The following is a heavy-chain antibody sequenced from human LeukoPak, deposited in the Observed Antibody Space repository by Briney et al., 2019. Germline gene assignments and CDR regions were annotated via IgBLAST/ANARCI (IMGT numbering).Heavy chain of an antibody. D-gene: IGHD3-22*01. Sequence: PSETLSLTCTVSGGSISSYYWSWIRRPAGKGLEWIGRIYTSGSTNYNPSLKSRVTMSVDTSKNQFSLKLSSVTAADTAVYYCARDWYYYDSSGYYFYYWGQGTLVTVSS. CDR3: ARDWYYYDSSGYYFYY. CDR2: IYTSGST. CDR1: GGSISSYY. J-gene: IGHJ4*02. V-gene: IGHV4-4*07.